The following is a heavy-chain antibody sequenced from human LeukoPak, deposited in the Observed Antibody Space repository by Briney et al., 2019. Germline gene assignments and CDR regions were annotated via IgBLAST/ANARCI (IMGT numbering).Heavy chain of an antibody. J-gene: IGHJ6*03. CDR3: ARGTRDSSGSNYYYYFYMDV. Sequence: SETLSLTCTVSGGSISSSSYYWGWIRQPPGKGLEWIGEINHSGSTNYNPSLKSRVTISVDTSKNQFSLKLSSVTAADTAVYYCARGTRDSSGSNYYYYFYMDVWGKGTAVTVSS. CDR2: INHSGST. V-gene: IGHV4-39*07. D-gene: IGHD6-19*01. CDR1: GGSISSSSYY.